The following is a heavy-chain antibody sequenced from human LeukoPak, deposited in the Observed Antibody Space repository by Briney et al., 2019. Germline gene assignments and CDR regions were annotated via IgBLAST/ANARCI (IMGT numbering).Heavy chain of an antibody. CDR1: GFTFSSYW. CDR3: ARDLGSTVYFQH. D-gene: IGHD6-13*01. CDR2: IKQDGSEK. Sequence: GGSLRLSCAASGFTFSSYWMSWVRQAPGKGLEWVANIKQDGSEKYSVDSVKGRFTFSRDNAKNSLYLQMNSLRAEDAAVYYCARDLGSTVYFQHWGQGTLVTVSS. V-gene: IGHV3-7*01. J-gene: IGHJ1*01.